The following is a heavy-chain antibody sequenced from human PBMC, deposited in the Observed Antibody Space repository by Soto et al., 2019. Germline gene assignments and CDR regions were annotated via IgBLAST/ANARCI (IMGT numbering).Heavy chain of an antibody. CDR1: GFTFRTYA. D-gene: IGHD3-16*02. V-gene: IGHV3-23*01. CDR3: AKEKDYDFVWGSDRDTSHY. J-gene: IGHJ4*02. CDR2: ISGSGIT. Sequence: GGSLRLSCTASGFTFRTYAITWFRQAPWKGLEWVSAISGSGITFYANSVKGRFTISRDNSRNTVSLQMHSLRAEDSAIYYCAKEKDYDFVWGSDRDTSHYFGQGTLV.